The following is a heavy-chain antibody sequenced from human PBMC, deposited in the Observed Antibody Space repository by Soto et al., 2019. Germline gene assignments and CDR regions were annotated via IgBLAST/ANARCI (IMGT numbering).Heavy chain of an antibody. J-gene: IGHJ4*02. CDR1: GFTFSSYW. CDR3: ANERGDVASDY. D-gene: IGHD2-21*02. V-gene: IGHV3-7*01. Sequence: EVQLVESGGGLVQPGGSLRLFCAGSGFTFSSYWMSWVRQTPGKGLEWVANIKQDGSEKYYVDSVKGRFTISRDNAKNSLYLQMNSLRAEDTAVYYCANERGDVASDYWGQGTLVTVSS. CDR2: IKQDGSEK.